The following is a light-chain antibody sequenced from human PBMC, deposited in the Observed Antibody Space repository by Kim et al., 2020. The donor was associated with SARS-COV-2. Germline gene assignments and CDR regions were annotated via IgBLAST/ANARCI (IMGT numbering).Light chain of an antibody. CDR2: RNN. CDR1: SSNIGSNY. J-gene: IGLJ2*01. CDR3: AAWDDSLSVV. V-gene: IGLV1-47*01. Sequence: ELTQSPSASGTPGQRVTISCSGSSSNIGSNYVYWYQQLPGTAPKLLIYRNNQRPSGVPDRFSGSKSGTSASLAISGLRSEDEADYYCAAWDDSLSVVFGGGTQLTVL.